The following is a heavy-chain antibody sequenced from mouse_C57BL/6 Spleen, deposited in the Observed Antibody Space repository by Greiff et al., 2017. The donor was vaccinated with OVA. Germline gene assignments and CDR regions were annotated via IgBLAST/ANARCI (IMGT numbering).Heavy chain of an antibody. V-gene: IGHV1-55*01. CDR1: GYTFTSYW. CDR3: ARRGNYDEGYYAMDD. Sequence: QVHVQQPGAELVKPGASVKMSCKASGYTFTSYWIPWVKQRPGQGLEWIGDIYPGSGSTNYNEKFKGKATLTVDTSSSTAYMQLSSLTSEDSAVYYGARRGNYDEGYYAMDDWGQGTSVTVSS. D-gene: IGHD2-1*01. J-gene: IGHJ4*01. CDR2: IYPGSGST.